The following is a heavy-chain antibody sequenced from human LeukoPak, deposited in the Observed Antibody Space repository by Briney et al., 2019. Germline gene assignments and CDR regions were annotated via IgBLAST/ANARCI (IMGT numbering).Heavy chain of an antibody. D-gene: IGHD1-1*01. V-gene: IGHV1-46*01. J-gene: IGHJ5*02. CDR1: GYTFTSYY. Sequence: EASVKVSCKASGYTFTSYYMHWVRHAARQWLECMGIINPSGGSTSYAQKFQGRVTMTRDTSTSTVYMELSSLRSEDTAVYYCARGWNWNDVVWFDPWGQGTLVTVSS. CDR2: INPSGGST. CDR3: ARGWNWNDVVWFDP.